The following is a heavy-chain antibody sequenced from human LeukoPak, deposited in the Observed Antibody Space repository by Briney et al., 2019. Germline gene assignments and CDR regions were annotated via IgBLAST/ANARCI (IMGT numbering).Heavy chain of an antibody. V-gene: IGHV3-21*01. J-gene: IGHJ4*02. CDR3: VKARGSGWYWDY. Sequence: GGSLRLSCAASGFTFSSYSMSWVRQAPGKGLEWVSSISSSSSYIYYADSVKGRFTISRDNSKNTLYLQMSSLRAEDTAVYYCVKARGSGWYWDYWGQGTLVTVSS. D-gene: IGHD6-19*01. CDR1: GFTFSSYS. CDR2: ISSSSSYI.